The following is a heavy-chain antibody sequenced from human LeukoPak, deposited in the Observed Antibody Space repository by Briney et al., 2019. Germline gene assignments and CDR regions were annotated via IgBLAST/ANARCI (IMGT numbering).Heavy chain of an antibody. CDR2: IWYDGSNK. J-gene: IGHJ3*02. CDR3: AREAPYPDYYGSGRSALDI. D-gene: IGHD3-10*01. Sequence: PGGSLRLSCAASGFSFSTYGMHWVRQAPGKGLDWVAFIWYDGSNKYYADSVKGRFTISRDNSKNSLYMEMNYLRAEDTAVYYCAREAPYPDYYGSGRSALDIWGQGTMVTVSS. CDR1: GFSFSTYG. V-gene: IGHV3-33*01.